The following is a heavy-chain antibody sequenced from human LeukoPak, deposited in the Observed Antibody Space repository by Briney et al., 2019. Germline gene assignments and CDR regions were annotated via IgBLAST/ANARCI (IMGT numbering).Heavy chain of an antibody. D-gene: IGHD6-19*01. CDR1: GSTLTSFY. V-gene: IGHV1-46*01. J-gene: IGHJ3*02. CDR3: ASEQLLAVAGTRDAFDI. CDR2: IHTSVGRT. Sequence: SMKPSWNPSGSTLTSFYTDWDRHPPEQGLGWMGIIHTSVGRTRYAQKLQGRVTMNRDTYKSTVYMELSRLRSEDTGVYCCASEQLLAVAGTRDAFDIRGQGTMVTVSS.